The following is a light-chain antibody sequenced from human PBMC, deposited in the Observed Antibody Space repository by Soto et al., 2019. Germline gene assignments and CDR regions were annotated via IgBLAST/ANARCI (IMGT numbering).Light chain of an antibody. J-gene: IGKJ2*01. Sequence: DIPMTQSPSAMSASVGDRVTITCRASQGISNFLVWFQQKPGEVPKRLIYAASSLQSGVPSRFSGSGFGTEFTLTISNLQPEDFATYYCLQHKSYPHTFGQGTKLEIK. CDR3: LQHKSYPHT. CDR2: AAS. CDR1: QGISNF. V-gene: IGKV1-17*03.